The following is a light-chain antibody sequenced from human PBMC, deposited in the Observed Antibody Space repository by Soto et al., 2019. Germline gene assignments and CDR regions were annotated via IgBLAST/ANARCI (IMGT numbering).Light chain of an antibody. CDR3: AAWDVSLNGVV. CDR2: SNN. CDR1: SSDIGSNT. V-gene: IGLV1-44*01. Sequence: QSVLTQPPSASGTPGQRVTISCSGSSSDIGSNTVHWYQQVPGTTPKLLIYSNNQRPSGVPDRFSGSKSGTSASLAISGLQSKDEADYYCAAWDVSLNGVVFGGGTKLTVL. J-gene: IGLJ2*01.